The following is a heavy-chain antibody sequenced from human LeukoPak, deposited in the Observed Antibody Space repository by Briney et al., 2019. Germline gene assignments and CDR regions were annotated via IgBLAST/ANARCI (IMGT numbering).Heavy chain of an antibody. J-gene: IGHJ4*02. D-gene: IGHD6-13*01. CDR2: ISSSDGTI. CDR1: GLTFSSYE. Sequence: PGGSLRLSCAASGLTFSSYEMNWVRQAPGKGLEWVSYISSSDGTIYYADSVKGRFTISRDNAKNSLYLQMNSLRAEDTAVYYCARDHSSSFDSWGQGTLVTVSS. CDR3: ARDHSSSFDS. V-gene: IGHV3-48*03.